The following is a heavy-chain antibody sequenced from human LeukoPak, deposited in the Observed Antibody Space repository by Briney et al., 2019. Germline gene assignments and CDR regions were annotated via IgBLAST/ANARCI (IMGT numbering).Heavy chain of an antibody. CDR3: ARGRYCNSTNCPYVGGYYYMDV. J-gene: IGHJ6*03. CDR1: GESFSGYH. Sequence: SETLSLTCAVYGESFSGYHWTWIRQPPGKGPEWTGKIDHSGSTIYNPSLKSRVTISVAAPKNLIFLDLSSVTAADTAVYYCARGRYCNSTNCPYVGGYYYMDVWGKGTTVTVSS. V-gene: IGHV4-34*01. CDR2: IDHSGST. D-gene: IGHD2-2*01.